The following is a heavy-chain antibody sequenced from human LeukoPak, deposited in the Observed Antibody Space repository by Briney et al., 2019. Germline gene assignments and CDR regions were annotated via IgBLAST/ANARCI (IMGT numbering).Heavy chain of an antibody. CDR3: ARDGGYESGVFDF. Sequence: SETLSLTCNVSGVSINIYYWSWLRQPPGKGLEWIGRSHSSGSTNYNPSLKNRVTISIDKSKNHLSLRLRSVTAADTALYFCARDGGYESGVFDFWGRGTLVPVSS. J-gene: IGHJ4*02. V-gene: IGHV4-4*07. D-gene: IGHD3-22*01. CDR1: GVSINIYY. CDR2: SHSSGST.